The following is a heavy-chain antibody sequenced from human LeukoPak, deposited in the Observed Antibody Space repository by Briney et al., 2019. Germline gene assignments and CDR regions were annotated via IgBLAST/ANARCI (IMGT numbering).Heavy chain of an antibody. J-gene: IGHJ3*02. V-gene: IGHV4-59*12. Sequence: SETLSLTCTVSGGSISSYYWSWIRQPPGKRLEWIGYIYYSGSTNYNPSLKSRVTISVDTSKNQFSLKLSSVTAADTAVYYCARDLPYYDSSDDAFDIWGQGTMVTVSS. CDR2: IYYSGST. CDR3: ARDLPYYDSSDDAFDI. D-gene: IGHD3-22*01. CDR1: GGSISSYY.